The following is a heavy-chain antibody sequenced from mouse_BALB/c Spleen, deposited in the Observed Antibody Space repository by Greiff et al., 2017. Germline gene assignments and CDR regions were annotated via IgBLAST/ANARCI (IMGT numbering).Heavy chain of an antibody. CDR2: ISNGGGST. J-gene: IGHJ2*01. CDR3: ARHRGIYYGYDDYFDY. D-gene: IGHD2-2*01. CDR1: GFTFSSYT. Sequence: EVNLVESGGGLVQPGGSLKLSCAASGFTFSSYTMSWVRQTPEKRLEWVAYISNGGGSTYYPDTVKGRFTISRDNAKNTLYLQMSSLKSEDTAMYYCARHRGIYYGYDDYFDYWGQGTTLTVSS. V-gene: IGHV5-12-2*01.